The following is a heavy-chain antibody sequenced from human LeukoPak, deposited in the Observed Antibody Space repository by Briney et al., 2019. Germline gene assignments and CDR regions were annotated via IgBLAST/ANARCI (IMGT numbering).Heavy chain of an antibody. V-gene: IGHV3-23*01. D-gene: IGHD2-15*01. CDR1: GFTFSTYA. J-gene: IGHJ5*02. CDR3: GKVGGVAAPWFAP. CDR2: ITGNGGTT. Sequence: QPGGSLRLSCAASGFTFSTYAMTWVRQAPGKGLEWVSTITGNGGTTYYADSVKGRFSISRDNSKNTLYLQMNSLRVEDTAVYYWGKVGGVAAPWFAPGRGGPVVTVS.